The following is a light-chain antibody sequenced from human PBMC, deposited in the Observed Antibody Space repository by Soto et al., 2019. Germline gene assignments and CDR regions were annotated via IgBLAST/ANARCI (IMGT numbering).Light chain of an antibody. CDR3: QQYGTSSSA. CDR1: QTVSSNF. CDR2: GAS. J-gene: IGKJ1*01. V-gene: IGKV3-20*01. Sequence: EIVLTQSPGTLSLSPGDRATLSCSASQTVSSNFLAWYQQRPAQAPRLLIHGASTRATGITDRFSGSVSGTDFTLIISGLEPEDFAVYYCQQYGTSSSAFGQGTKVDIK.